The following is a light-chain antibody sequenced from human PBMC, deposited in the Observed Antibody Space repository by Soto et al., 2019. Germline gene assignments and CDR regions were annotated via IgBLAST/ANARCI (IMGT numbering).Light chain of an antibody. J-gene: IGKJ3*01. CDR2: GAS. Sequence: EIVLTQSPGTLSLSPGERATLSCRASQSVSSSYLAWYQQKPGQAPRLLIYGASSRATGLPDRFSGSGSGTDFTLTISRLEPEGFAVYYCQQYGSAPFTFGPGTKVDSK. V-gene: IGKV3-20*01. CDR1: QSVSSSY. CDR3: QQYGSAPFT.